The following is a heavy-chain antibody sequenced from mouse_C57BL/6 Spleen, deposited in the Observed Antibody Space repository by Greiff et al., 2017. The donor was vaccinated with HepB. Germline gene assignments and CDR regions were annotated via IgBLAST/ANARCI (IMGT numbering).Heavy chain of an antibody. J-gene: IGHJ1*03. CDR3: ARRNYYGSSPYWYFDV. CDR2: INPSTGGT. V-gene: IGHV1-42*01. Sequence: VQLQQSGPELVKPGASVKISCKASGYSFTGYYMNWVKQSPEKSLEWIGEINPSTGGTTYNQKFKAKATLTVDKSSSTAYMQLKSLTSEDSAVYYCARRNYYGSSPYWYFDVWGTGTTVTVSS. D-gene: IGHD1-1*01. CDR1: GYSFTGYY.